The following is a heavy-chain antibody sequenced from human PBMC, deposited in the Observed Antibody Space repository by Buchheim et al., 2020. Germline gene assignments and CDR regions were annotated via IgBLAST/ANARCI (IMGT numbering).Heavy chain of an antibody. Sequence: QVQLQESGPGLVKPSETLSLTCTVSGGSVSSGTSYWSWIRQPPGKGLEWIGCIYYSGSTNYNPSLKSRVTISVDTSKNQFSPKLSSVTAADTAVYYCARRLTSGSNWFDHWGQGT. D-gene: IGHD3-10*01. CDR1: GGSVSSGTSY. CDR2: IYYSGST. V-gene: IGHV4-61*01. CDR3: ARRLTSGSNWFDH. J-gene: IGHJ5*02.